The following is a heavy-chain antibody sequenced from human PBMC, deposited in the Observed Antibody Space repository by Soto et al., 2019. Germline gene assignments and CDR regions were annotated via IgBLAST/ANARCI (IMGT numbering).Heavy chain of an antibody. CDR2: ISYSGST. Sequence: SETLSLTCTVSGGSMSSYYWTWLRQSPGRGLEWIGYISYSGSTYYNPSLKSRVTISADTSKNQFSLRMNSMIAADTAVYYCAKGVVREPAYFDDWGQGTLVTVSS. CDR3: AKGVVREPAYFDD. D-gene: IGHD3-10*01. CDR1: GGSMSSYY. V-gene: IGHV4-59*01. J-gene: IGHJ4*02.